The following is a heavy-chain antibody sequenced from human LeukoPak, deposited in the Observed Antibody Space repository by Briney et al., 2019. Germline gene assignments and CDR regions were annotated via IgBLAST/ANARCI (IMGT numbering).Heavy chain of an antibody. CDR1: GFIFSSYW. D-gene: IGHD3-10*01. Sequence: GGSLRLSCAASGFIFSSYWMSWVRQAPGKGLEWVDNIKQDGSEKYYVDSVKGRFTISRDNAKNSLSLQMNSLRAEDTAVYYCARDIWFGWGQGTLVTVSS. V-gene: IGHV3-7*01. CDR2: IKQDGSEK. J-gene: IGHJ4*02. CDR3: ARDIWFG.